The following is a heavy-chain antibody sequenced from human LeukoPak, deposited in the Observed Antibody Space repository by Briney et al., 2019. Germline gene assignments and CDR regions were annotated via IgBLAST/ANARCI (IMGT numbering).Heavy chain of an antibody. V-gene: IGHV3-7*02. Sequence: PGGSLRLSCVASGFIFRNYWMIWVRQAPGKGLEWVANINHDGGDINYVDSVKGRFTISSDNAKSSLYLQMNSLRVEDTAVYYCAITGGPTVTAFDLWGQGILVTVSS. CDR3: AITGGPTVTAFDL. CDR1: GFIFRNYW. J-gene: IGHJ4*02. D-gene: IGHD4-17*01. CDR2: INHDGGDI.